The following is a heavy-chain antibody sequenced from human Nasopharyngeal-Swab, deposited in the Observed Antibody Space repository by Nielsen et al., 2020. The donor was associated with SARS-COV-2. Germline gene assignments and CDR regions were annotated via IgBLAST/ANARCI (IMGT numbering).Heavy chain of an antibody. V-gene: IGHV3-74*01. CDR2: IKSDGSST. Sequence: GESLKISCAASGFTFSSYWMHWVRQAPGKGLVWVARIKSDGSSTSYADSVKGQFTISRDNAKNTLYLQMNSLRAEDTAVYYCARAYYFDSWGQGTLVTVPS. CDR1: GFTFSSYW. J-gene: IGHJ4*02. CDR3: ARAYYFDS.